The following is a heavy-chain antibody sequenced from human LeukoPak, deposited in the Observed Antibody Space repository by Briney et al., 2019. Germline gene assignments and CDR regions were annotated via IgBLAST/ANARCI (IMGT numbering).Heavy chain of an antibody. Sequence: PGGSLTLSCAASGFTVSSNYMSWVRQAPGKGLEWVSVIYSGGSTYYADSVKGRFTISRDISKNTLYLQMNSLRAEDTAVYYCARDQDGYSGFDYWGQGTLVTVSS. V-gene: IGHV3-53*01. CDR1: GFTVSSNY. D-gene: IGHD5-18*01. CDR2: IYSGGST. CDR3: ARDQDGYSGFDY. J-gene: IGHJ4*02.